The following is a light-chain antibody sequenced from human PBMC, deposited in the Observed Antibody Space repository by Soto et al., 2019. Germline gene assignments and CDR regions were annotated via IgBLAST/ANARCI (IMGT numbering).Light chain of an antibody. CDR1: QSLGRR. CDR3: QKSFGPPYI. J-gene: IGKJ2*01. V-gene: IGKV1-39*01. Sequence: DIQMTQSPSSLSASVGDRVTITCRASQSLGRRLTWYQQKAGEAPKLLIYETSNLQNGVPSRFSGSVSETIFTLTINSLQPEVFETYYGQKSFGPPYIFGQGTKLE. CDR2: ETS.